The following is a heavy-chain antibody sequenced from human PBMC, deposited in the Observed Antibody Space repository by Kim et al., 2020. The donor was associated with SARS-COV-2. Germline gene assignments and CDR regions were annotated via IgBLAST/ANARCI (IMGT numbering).Heavy chain of an antibody. CDR3: ARDYAVQMFRAPMDV. V-gene: IGHV1-3*01. CDR1: GYTFTTYA. Sequence: ASVKVSCKASGYTFTTYAMHWVRQAPGQRLEWMGWINVGNGNTKYSQKFQGRVTITRDTSASTGYMELSSLTSEDTAVYYCARDYAVQMFRAPMDVWGQGTTVTVSS. J-gene: IGHJ6*02. D-gene: IGHD3-10*01. CDR2: INVGNGNT.